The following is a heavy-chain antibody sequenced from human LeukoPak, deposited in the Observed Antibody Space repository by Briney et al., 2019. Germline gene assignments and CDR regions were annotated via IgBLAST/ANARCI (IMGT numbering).Heavy chain of an antibody. V-gene: IGHV3-7*01. CDR3: ARDKSSWYGDAFDI. J-gene: IGHJ3*02. CDR2: MKQDGSEK. CDR1: GFTFSSYW. D-gene: IGHD6-13*01. Sequence: GGSLRLSCAASGFTFSSYWMSWVRQAPGKGLEWVANMKQDGSEKYYVDSVKGRFTISRDNAKNSLYLQMNSLRAEDTAVYYCARDKSSWYGDAFDIWGQGTMVTVSS.